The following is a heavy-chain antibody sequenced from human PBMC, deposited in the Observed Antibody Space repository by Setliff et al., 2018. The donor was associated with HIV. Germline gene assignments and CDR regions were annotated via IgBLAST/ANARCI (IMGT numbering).Heavy chain of an antibody. CDR1: GFTVSYA. CDR2: LLYDGSDD. V-gene: IGHV3-30*04. D-gene: IGHD3-9*01. Sequence: PGGSLRLSCAASGFTVSYAMHWVRQAPGKGLEWVAKLLYDGSDDFYSDSVKGRFTISRDNSNNTLFLQMNSLRPEDTAVYYCAREDVMTGYSFDYWGQGTLVTVSS. J-gene: IGHJ4*02. CDR3: AREDVMTGYSFDY.